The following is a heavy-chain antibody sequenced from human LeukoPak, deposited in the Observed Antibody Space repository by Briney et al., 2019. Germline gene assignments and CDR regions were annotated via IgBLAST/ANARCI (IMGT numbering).Heavy chain of an antibody. Sequence: SETLSLTCTVSGGSISSYYWSWIRQPPGKGLEWIGCIYYSGYTNYKSSLKSRVTISVDTSKNQFSLKLSSVTAADTAVYYCARTTMARGTYYMDVWGKGTTVTVSS. CDR3: ARTTMARGTYYMDV. J-gene: IGHJ6*03. CDR2: IYYSGYT. V-gene: IGHV4-59*01. CDR1: GGSISSYY. D-gene: IGHD3-10*01.